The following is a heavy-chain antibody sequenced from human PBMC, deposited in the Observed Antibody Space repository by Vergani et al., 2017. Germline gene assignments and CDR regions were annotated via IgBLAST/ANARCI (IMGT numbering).Heavy chain of an antibody. J-gene: IGHJ6*02. CDR3: ARDSVSMVRGVIASYYYGMDV. CDR2: IYYSGST. Sequence: QVQLQESGPGLVKPSETLSLTCTVSGGSVSSGSYYWSWIRQPPGKGLEWIGYIYYSGSTNYNPYLKSRVTISVDTSKNQFSLKLSSVNAADTAGYYCARDSVSMVRGVIASYYYGMDVWGQGTTVTVSS. V-gene: IGHV4-61*01. D-gene: IGHD3-10*01. CDR1: GGSVSSGSYY.